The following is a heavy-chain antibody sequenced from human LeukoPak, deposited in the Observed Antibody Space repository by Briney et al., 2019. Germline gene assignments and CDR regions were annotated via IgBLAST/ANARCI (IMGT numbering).Heavy chain of an antibody. J-gene: IGHJ4*02. CDR3: ARIIGAFGTYRYDS. D-gene: IGHD3-16*02. V-gene: IGHV3-7*01. CDR1: GFTFSSYW. CDR2: IKTDGSQI. Sequence: GGSLRLSCVASGFTFSSYWMTWVRQAPGKGLEWVANIKTDGSQIYYVDSVKGRFTISRDNAKNSLYLQMNSLRAEDTAVYYCARIIGAFGTYRYDSWGQGTLVSVSS.